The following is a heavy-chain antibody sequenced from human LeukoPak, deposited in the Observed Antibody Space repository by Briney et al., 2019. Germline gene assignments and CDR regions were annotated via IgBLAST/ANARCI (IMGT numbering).Heavy chain of an antibody. D-gene: IGHD5-18*01. Sequence: SETLSLTCTVSGGSISSYYWSWIRQPPGKGLEWIGEINHSGSTNYNPSLKSRVTISVDTSKNQFSLKLSSATAADTAVYYCARERGRERTAMVKAAYYFDYWGQGTLVTVSS. V-gene: IGHV4-34*01. CDR3: ARERGRERTAMVKAAYYFDY. CDR2: INHSGST. J-gene: IGHJ4*02. CDR1: GGSISSYY.